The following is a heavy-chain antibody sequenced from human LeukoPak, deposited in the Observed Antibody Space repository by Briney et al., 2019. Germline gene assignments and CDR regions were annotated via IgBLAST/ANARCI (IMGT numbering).Heavy chain of an antibody. D-gene: IGHD2/OR15-2a*01. J-gene: IGHJ4*02. CDR3: ARELSGSFVFDY. CDR1: GYTFTGYY. CDR2: INPDSGGT. Sequence: GASVKVSCKASGYTFTGYYMHWVRQAPGQGLEWMGWINPDSGGTDYAQKFQGRVTMTRDTSISTVYMDLSRLRSDDTALYFCARELSGSFVFDYWGQGTLVTVSS. V-gene: IGHV1-2*02.